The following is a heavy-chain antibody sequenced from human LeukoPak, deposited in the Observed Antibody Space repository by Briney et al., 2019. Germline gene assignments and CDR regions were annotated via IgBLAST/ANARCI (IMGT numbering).Heavy chain of an antibody. Sequence: GASVKVSCKASGYTFTGYYMHWVRQAPGQGLEWMGRINPNSGGTNYAQKFQGRVTMTRDTSISTAYMELSSLRSDDTAVYFRAREVGYSSSYYGRFDPWGQGTLVIVSS. D-gene: IGHD2-2*01. J-gene: IGHJ5*02. CDR2: INPNSGGT. CDR1: GYTFTGYY. CDR3: AREVGYSSSYYGRFDP. V-gene: IGHV1-2*06.